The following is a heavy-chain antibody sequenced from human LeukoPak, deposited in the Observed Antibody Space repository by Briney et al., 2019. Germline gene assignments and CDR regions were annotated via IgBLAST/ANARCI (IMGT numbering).Heavy chain of an antibody. Sequence: ASVKVSFKASVYTFISYDINWVRQAAGQGLEWMGWMNPNSGNTGYAQKFQGRVTMTRDTSISTAYMELSGLRSDDTAVYYCARGGERANFYGLGSSPNWFDPWGQGTLVTVSS. CDR3: ARGGERANFYGLGSSPNWFDP. J-gene: IGHJ5*02. CDR1: VYTFISYD. D-gene: IGHD3-10*01. CDR2: MNPNSGNT. V-gene: IGHV1-8*02.